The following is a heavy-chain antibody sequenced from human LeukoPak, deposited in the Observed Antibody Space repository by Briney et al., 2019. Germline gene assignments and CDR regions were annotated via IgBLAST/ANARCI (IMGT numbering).Heavy chain of an antibody. CDR2: ISYDGTYK. CDR3: AKDRDRQYFDY. D-gene: IGHD3-10*01. V-gene: IGHV3-30*18. CDR1: GFTFSSYG. Sequence: GRSPRLSCAASGFTFSSYGMHWVRQAPGKGLEWVALISYDGTYKYYADSAKGRFTISRDNSKNTLYLQMNSLRAEDTAVYYCAKDRDRQYFDYWGQGTLVTVSS. J-gene: IGHJ4*02.